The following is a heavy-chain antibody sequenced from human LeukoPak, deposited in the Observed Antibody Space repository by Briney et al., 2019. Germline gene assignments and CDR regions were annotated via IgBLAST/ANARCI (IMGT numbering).Heavy chain of an antibody. J-gene: IGHJ4*02. D-gene: IGHD2-15*01. CDR3: ARKAGDLLLDY. Sequence: ETLSLTCTVSGGSISSYYWSWIRQPPGKGLDWVSSLDSNSEYIYYADSVRGRFTISRDNAKRTLYLQMNSLRAEDTAVYYCARKAGDLLLDYWGQGTLVIVSS. CDR2: LDSNSEYI. CDR1: GGSISSYY. V-gene: IGHV3-21*01.